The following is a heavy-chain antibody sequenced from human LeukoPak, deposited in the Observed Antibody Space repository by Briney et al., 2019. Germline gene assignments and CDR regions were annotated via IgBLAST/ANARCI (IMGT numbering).Heavy chain of an antibody. V-gene: IGHV1-46*01. Sequence: ASVKVSCKASGYTFTSYYMHWVRQPPGQGLEWMGIINPSGGSTSYAQKFQGRVTMTRDMSTSTLYMELSSMRSEDTAVYYCARGVITMVRGVITPSFDYWGQGTLVTVSS. J-gene: IGHJ4*02. CDR2: INPSGGST. D-gene: IGHD3-10*01. CDR3: ARGVITMVRGVITPSFDY. CDR1: GYTFTSYY.